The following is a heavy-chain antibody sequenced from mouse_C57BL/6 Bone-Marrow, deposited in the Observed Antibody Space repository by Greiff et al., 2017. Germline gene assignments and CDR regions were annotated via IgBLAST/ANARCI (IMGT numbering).Heavy chain of an antibody. Sequence: VQLQESGAGLVRPGTSVKMSCKASGYTFTNYWIGWAKQRPGHGLEWIGDIYPGGGYTNYNEKFKGKATLTADKSSSTAYMQFSSLTSEDSAIYYCARSDGYHAGWYFDVWGTGTTVTVSS. CDR1: GYTFTNYW. V-gene: IGHV1-63*01. J-gene: IGHJ1*03. CDR3: ARSDGYHAGWYFDV. CDR2: IYPGGGYT. D-gene: IGHD2-3*01.